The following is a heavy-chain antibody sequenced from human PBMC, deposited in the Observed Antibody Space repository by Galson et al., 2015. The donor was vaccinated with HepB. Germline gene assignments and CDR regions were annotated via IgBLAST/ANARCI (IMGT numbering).Heavy chain of an antibody. Sequence: CAISGDSVFSNGAAWNWIRQSPSRGLEWLGRTYYRSKWYNDYAVSVKSRITINPDTSKNQFSLQLNSVTPEDTAVYYCAREGYSSTAGIDYWGQGTLVTVSS. D-gene: IGHD6-13*01. V-gene: IGHV6-1*01. CDR1: GDSVFSNGAA. CDR3: AREGYSSTAGIDY. J-gene: IGHJ4*02. CDR2: TYYRSKWYN.